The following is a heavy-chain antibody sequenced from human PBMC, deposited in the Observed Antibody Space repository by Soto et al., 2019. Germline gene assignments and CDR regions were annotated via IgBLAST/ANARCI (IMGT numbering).Heavy chain of an antibody. CDR2: ISSSSYI. J-gene: IGHJ4*02. Sequence: EVQLVESGGGLVKPGGSLRLSCAASGFTFSSYSMNWVRQAPGKGLEWVSSISSSSYIYYADSVKGRFTISRDNAKNSLYLQMNSLRAEDTAVYYCARVSSAYCGGDCYSPYYFDYWGQGTLVTVSS. V-gene: IGHV3-21*01. CDR1: GFTFSSYS. CDR3: ARVSSAYCGGDCYSPYYFDY. D-gene: IGHD2-21*02.